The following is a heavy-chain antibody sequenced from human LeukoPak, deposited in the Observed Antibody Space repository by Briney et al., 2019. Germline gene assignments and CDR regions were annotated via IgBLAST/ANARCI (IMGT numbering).Heavy chain of an antibody. J-gene: IGHJ3*02. Sequence: PSETLSLTCAVYGGSFSGYYWSWIRQPPGKGLEWIGEINHSGRTNYNPSLKGRVIISLDTSKNQFSLKLTSVTAADTAVYFCARKGARSRLGGFKYDTFDIWGHGTMVTVSS. D-gene: IGHD6-25*01. CDR2: INHSGRT. CDR3: ARKGARSRLGGFKYDTFDI. V-gene: IGHV4-34*01. CDR1: GGSFSGYY.